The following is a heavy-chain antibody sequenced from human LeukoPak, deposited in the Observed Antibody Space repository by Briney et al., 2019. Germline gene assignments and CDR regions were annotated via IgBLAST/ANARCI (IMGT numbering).Heavy chain of an antibody. CDR1: GGSFSGYY. D-gene: IGHD3-22*01. J-gene: IGHJ2*01. CDR2: INHSGST. Sequence: SETLSLTCAVYGGSFSGYYWSWIRQPPGKGLEWIGEINHSGSTNYNPSLKSRVTISVDTSKNQFSLKLSSLTAADTAVYYCARDNGDGYYFYWYFDLWGRGTLVTVSS. CDR3: ARDNGDGYYFYWYFDL. V-gene: IGHV4-34*01.